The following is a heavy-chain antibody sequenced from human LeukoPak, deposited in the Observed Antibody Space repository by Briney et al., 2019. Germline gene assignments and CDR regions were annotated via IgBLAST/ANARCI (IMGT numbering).Heavy chain of an antibody. CDR3: ATQAVAGTSDFDY. V-gene: IGHV1-8*01. CDR1: GYTFTSYD. Sequence: GASVKVSCKASGYTFTSYDTNWVRQATGQGLEWMGWMNPNSGNTGYAQKFQGRVTMTRNTSISTAYMELSSLRSEDTAVYYCATQAVAGTSDFDYWGQGTLVTVSS. D-gene: IGHD6-19*01. CDR2: MNPNSGNT. J-gene: IGHJ4*02.